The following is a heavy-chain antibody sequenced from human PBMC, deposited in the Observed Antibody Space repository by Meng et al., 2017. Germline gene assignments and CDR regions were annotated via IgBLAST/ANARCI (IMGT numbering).Heavy chain of an antibody. Sequence: GGSLRLSCAASGFTFSSYWLHWVRQAPGKGLVWVSRINSDGSSTSYADSVKGRFTISRDNAKNTLYLQMNSLRAEDTAVYYCARFSYGGNFDYWGQGTLVTVSS. CDR2: INSDGSST. CDR1: GFTFSSYW. J-gene: IGHJ4*02. CDR3: ARFSYGGNFDY. D-gene: IGHD4-23*01. V-gene: IGHV3-74*01.